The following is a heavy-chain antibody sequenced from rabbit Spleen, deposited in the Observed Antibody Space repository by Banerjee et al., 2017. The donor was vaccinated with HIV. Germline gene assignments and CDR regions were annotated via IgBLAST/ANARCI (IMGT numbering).Heavy chain of an antibody. CDR3: ARNMATYVYVLNL. CDR1: GFSFSSSDY. J-gene: IGHJ4*01. Sequence: QSLEEFGGGLVQPEGSLALTCKASGFSFSSSDYICWVRQAPGKGLEWISCIAGSSSGFTYSASWAKGRFTISKTSSTTVDLKMTSLTAADTATYFCARNMATYVYVLNLWGPGTLVTVS. CDR2: IAGSSSGFT. D-gene: IGHD6-1*01. V-gene: IGHV1S40*01.